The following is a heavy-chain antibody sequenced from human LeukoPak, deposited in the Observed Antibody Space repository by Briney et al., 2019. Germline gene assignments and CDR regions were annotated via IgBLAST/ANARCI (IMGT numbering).Heavy chain of an antibody. CDR1: GFSFSRYS. D-gene: IGHD4-17*01. J-gene: IGHJ4*02. CDR2: ITGGSSYI. V-gene: IGHV3-21*01. Sequence: GGSLRLSCATAGFSFSRYSLIWVRQAPGKGLEWVASITGGSSYIYYSDSVKSRFTVSRDNAKKSLYLRMNSLRAEDTAVYYCARDPSLESDYGVYATNWGQGTLVTVSS. CDR3: ARDPSLESDYGVYATN.